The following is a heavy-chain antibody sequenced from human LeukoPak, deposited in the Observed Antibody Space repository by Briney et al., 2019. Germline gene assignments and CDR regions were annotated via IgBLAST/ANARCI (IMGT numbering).Heavy chain of an antibody. CDR3: ARIPKRTKWFGELLDYYMDV. D-gene: IGHD3-10*01. V-gene: IGHV5-51*01. J-gene: IGHJ6*03. CDR2: IYPGDSDT. CDR1: GCSFTSYW. Sequence: GESLKISCKGSGCSFTSYWIGWVRQMPGKGLEWMGIIYPGDSDTRYSPSFQGQVTISADKSISTAYLQWSSLKASDTAMYYCARIPKRTKWFGELLDYYMDVWGKGTTVTVSS.